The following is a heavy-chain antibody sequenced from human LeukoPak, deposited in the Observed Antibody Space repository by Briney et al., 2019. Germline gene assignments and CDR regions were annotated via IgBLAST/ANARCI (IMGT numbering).Heavy chain of an antibody. J-gene: IGHJ6*02. CDR1: GYTFTSYA. V-gene: IGHV7-4-1*02. CDR2: INTNTGNP. Sequence: GASVTVSCTASGYTFTSYAMNWVRQAPGQGLEWMGWINTNTGNPTYAQGFTGRVVFSLDTSVSTAYLQISSLKAEDTAVYYCARKTMYSSSWYIPPYGMDVGGQGTTVTVSS. D-gene: IGHD6-13*01. CDR3: ARKTMYSSSWYIPPYGMDV.